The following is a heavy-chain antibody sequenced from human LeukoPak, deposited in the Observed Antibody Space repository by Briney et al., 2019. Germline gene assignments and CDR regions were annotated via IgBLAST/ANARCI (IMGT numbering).Heavy chain of an antibody. V-gene: IGHV1-24*01. CDR1: GYTLTELS. CDR2: FDPEDGET. CDR3: ARVGYSSGWLGYFDY. D-gene: IGHD6-19*01. J-gene: IGHJ4*02. Sequence: ASVKVSCKVSGYTLTELSMHWVRQAPGKGLEWMGGFDPEDGETIYAQKFQGRVTMTEDTSTDTAYMELSSLRSEDTAVYYCARVGYSSGWLGYFDYWGQGTLVTVSS.